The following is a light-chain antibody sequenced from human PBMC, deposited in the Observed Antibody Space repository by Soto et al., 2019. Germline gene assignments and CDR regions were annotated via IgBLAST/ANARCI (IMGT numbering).Light chain of an antibody. V-gene: IGLV2-14*01. J-gene: IGLJ1*01. CDR1: SSDIGDYDY. CDR2: EVS. Sequence: QSALTQPASVSGSPGQSITISCTGSSSDIGDYDYVSWYQQHPGKAPNVLISEVSNRPSAVSNRFSGSKSGNTASLTISGFQAEEVPDYYCNSYATGNTRIVATGTKVTVL. CDR3: NSYATGNTRI.